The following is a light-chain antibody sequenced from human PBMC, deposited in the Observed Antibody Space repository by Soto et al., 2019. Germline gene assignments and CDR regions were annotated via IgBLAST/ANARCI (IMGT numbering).Light chain of an antibody. CDR1: LSVSRN. J-gene: IGKJ5*01. Sequence: ELVMTQSPATVSVSPGERATLSCRASLSVSRNLAWYQQKPGQAPRLLIFDASTRATGIPARFSGSGSGTEFTLTISRLEPEDFAVYYCQQYGRSPPITFGQGTRLEI. CDR2: DAS. CDR3: QQYGRSPPIT. V-gene: IGKV3-15*01.